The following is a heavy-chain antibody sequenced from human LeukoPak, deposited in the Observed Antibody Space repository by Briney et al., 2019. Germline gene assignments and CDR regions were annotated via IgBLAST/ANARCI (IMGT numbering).Heavy chain of an antibody. V-gene: IGHV4-30-2*01. J-gene: IGHJ4*02. CDR1: GGSISSGGYY. CDR2: IYHSGST. D-gene: IGHD4-23*01. Sequence: SQTLSLTCTVSGGSISSGGYYWSWIRQPPGKGLEWIGYIYHSGSTNYHPSLRSRVTLSEDVSKSQFYLRLTSVTAADTAVYYCARDGGGNRNFDYWGQGTLVTVSS. CDR3: ARDGGGNRNFDY.